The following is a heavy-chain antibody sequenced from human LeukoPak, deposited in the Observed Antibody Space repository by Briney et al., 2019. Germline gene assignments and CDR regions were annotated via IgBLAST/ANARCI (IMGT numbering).Heavy chain of an antibody. CDR1: GYTFTGYY. CDR3: ATYDYGDPYFDN. J-gene: IGHJ4*02. CDR2: ISAGNGHT. Sequence: ASVKVSCKASGYTFTGYYMHWVRQAPGQGLEWMGWISAGNGHTNYAQNLQGRVTMTTDTSTTTAYMELRSLRSDDTAVYYCATYDYGDPYFDNWGQGTLVTVSS. D-gene: IGHD4-17*01. V-gene: IGHV1-18*04.